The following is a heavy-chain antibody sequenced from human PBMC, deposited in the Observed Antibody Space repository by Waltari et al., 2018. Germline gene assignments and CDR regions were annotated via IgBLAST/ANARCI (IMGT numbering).Heavy chain of an antibody. CDR3: AKNGMVTHYFDY. Sequence: EVQLLEYGGGLVQPGGSLRLSCAASGFTLRSMAMGWVRQAPGKGLEWVSAISGSGGSTYYADSVKGRFTISRDNSKNTLYLQMNSLRAEDTAVYYCAKNGMVTHYFDYWGQGTLVTVSS. CDR1: GFTLRSMA. V-gene: IGHV3-23*01. CDR2: ISGSGGST. J-gene: IGHJ4*02. D-gene: IGHD2-8*01.